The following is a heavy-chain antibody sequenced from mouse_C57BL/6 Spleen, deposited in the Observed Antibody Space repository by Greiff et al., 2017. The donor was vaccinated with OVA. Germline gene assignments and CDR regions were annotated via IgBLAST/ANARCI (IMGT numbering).Heavy chain of an antibody. CDR2: IYWDDDK. CDR3: ARNYYGSSLWYFDV. V-gene: IGHV8-12*01. CDR1: GFSLSTSGMG. J-gene: IGHJ1*03. Sequence: QVTLKVSGPGILQSSQTLSLSCSFSGFSLSTSGMGVSWIRQPSGKGLEWLAHIYWDDDKRYNPSLKSRLTISKDTSSNQVFLKITSVDTADTATYYCARNYYGSSLWYFDVWGTGTTVTVSS. D-gene: IGHD1-1*01.